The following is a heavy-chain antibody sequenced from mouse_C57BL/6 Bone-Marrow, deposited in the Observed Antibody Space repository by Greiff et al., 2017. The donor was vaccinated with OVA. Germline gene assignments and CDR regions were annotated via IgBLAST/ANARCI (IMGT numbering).Heavy chain of an antibody. D-gene: IGHD2-12*01. J-gene: IGHJ2*01. CDR3: ARRREDSYYGYFDY. CDR1: GFSLSTSGMG. Sequence: QVTLKESGPGILQSSQTLSLTCSFSGFSLSTSGMGVSWIRQPSGKGLEWLAHIYWDDDKRYNPFLKRRPTISKDTSRNQVFLKNTSVDTADTATYYCARRREDSYYGYFDYWGQGTTLTVSS. CDR2: IYWDDDK. V-gene: IGHV8-12*01.